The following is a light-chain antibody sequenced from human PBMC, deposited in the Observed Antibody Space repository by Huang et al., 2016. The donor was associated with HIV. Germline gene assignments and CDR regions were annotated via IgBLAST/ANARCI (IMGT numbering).Light chain of an antibody. CDR1: QIISSH. J-gene: IGKJ1*01. CDR3: QQYNSWPRT. Sequence: EIVMKQSPATLSLSPGERAALSCRASQIISSHLAWYQQKPGQAPRLLSYGASTRATGIPARFSGSGSGTEFTLTISSLQSEDFAVYYCQQYNSWPRTFGQGTKVEIK. CDR2: GAS. V-gene: IGKV3-15*01.